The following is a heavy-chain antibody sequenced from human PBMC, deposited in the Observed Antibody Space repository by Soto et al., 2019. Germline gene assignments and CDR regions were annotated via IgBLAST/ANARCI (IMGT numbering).Heavy chain of an antibody. V-gene: IGHV4-31*03. D-gene: IGHD3-10*01. CDR3: AREGYYYGSGSYYRTFAY. Sequence: QVQLQESGPGLVKPSQTLSLTCTVSGGSISSGGYYWSWIRQHPGKGLEWIGYIYYSGSSSYNPSLKSRVTISVDTSKNQFALKLSSVTAADTAVYYCAREGYYYGSGSYYRTFAYWGQGTLVTVAS. CDR1: GGSISSGGYY. J-gene: IGHJ4*02. CDR2: IYYSGSS.